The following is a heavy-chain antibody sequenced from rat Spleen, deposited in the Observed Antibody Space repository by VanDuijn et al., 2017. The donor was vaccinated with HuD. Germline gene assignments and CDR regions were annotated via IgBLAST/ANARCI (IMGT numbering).Heavy chain of an antibody. CDR1: GFSLTGNN. J-gene: IGHJ1*01. Sequence: QVQLKESGPGLVQPSQTLSLTCTVPGFSLTGNNVYWVRQPPGKGLEWMGRMRYDGDTYYNSALKSRLSISRDTSKNQVFLKMNSLQTDDTGAYFCTRDRFYSSYTYYYYFDFWGPGTMVTVSS. CDR2: MRYDGDT. D-gene: IGHD1-2*01. V-gene: IGHV2-63*01. CDR3: TRDRFYSSYTYYYYFDF.